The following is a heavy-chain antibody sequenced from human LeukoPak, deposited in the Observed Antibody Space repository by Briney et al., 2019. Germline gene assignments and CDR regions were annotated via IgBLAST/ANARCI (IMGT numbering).Heavy chain of an antibody. CDR3: ARGGVVATTIFDY. CDR2: TRNKANRYTT. V-gene: IGHV3-72*01. CDR1: GFTFNDHY. Sequence: SGGSLRLSCVASGFTFNDHYMDWVRQAPGKGLEWVGRTRNKANRYTTEYAASVKGRFTISRDDSKNSVSLQMNSLKTEDTAVYYCARGGVVATTIFDYWGQGILVIVSS. D-gene: IGHD5-12*01. J-gene: IGHJ4*02.